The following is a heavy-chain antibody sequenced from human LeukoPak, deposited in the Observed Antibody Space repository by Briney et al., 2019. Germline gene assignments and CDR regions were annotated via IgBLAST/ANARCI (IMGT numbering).Heavy chain of an antibody. CDR3: ASETGDVLVGSFDI. D-gene: IGHD3-9*01. J-gene: IGHJ3*02. CDR2: ICTIGNT. V-gene: IGHV3-13*04. CDR1: GFTFSGYY. Sequence: GGSLRLSCAASGFTFSGYYFHWIRQAPGRGLEWVAAICTIGNTHYIDSVKCRFTISIETSKNSLYLQMNSLKAGHTADYYCASETGDVLVGSFDIWGQGTLVTVSS.